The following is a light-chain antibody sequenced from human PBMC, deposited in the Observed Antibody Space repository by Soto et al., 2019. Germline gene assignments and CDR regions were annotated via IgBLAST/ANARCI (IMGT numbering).Light chain of an antibody. CDR1: QGIGDA. Sequence: DIQMTQSPSSLSASTGDRVTITCRASQGIGDALGWYQQKPGKAPKRLIYAASTLQSGVPSRFSGSGSGTEFTLTISSLQPDDFATYYCLQHNEFWWTFGQGTKVDIK. V-gene: IGKV1-17*01. CDR3: LQHNEFWWT. J-gene: IGKJ1*01. CDR2: AAS.